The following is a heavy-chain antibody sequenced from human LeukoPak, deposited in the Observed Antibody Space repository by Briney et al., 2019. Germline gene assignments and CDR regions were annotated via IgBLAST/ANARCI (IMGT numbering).Heavy chain of an antibody. CDR3: AKGNMVRGATYWYFDL. J-gene: IGHJ2*01. CDR2: ISGSGGST. CDR1: GFTFSSYA. D-gene: IGHD3-10*01. V-gene: IGHV3-23*01. Sequence: GGSLRLSCAASGFTFSSYAMSWVRQAPGKGLEWVSAISGSGGSTYYADSVKGRFTISRDNSKNTLYLQMNSLGAEDTAVYYCAKGNMVRGATYWYFDLWGRGTLVTVSS.